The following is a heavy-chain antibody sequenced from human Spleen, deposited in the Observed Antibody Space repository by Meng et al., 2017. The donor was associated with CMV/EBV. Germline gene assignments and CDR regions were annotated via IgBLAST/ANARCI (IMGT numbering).Heavy chain of an antibody. V-gene: IGHV3-53*01. Sequence: GESLKISCAASGFTVNSDYMSWVRQAPGKGLEWVSVIYHGGSTYYADSVKGRFIISRDNSKNTLYLQMNSLRAEDTAVYYCVRYDFWSGPDWGQGTLVTVSS. J-gene: IGHJ4*02. D-gene: IGHD3/OR15-3a*01. CDR1: GFTVNSDY. CDR2: IYHGGST. CDR3: VRYDFWSGPD.